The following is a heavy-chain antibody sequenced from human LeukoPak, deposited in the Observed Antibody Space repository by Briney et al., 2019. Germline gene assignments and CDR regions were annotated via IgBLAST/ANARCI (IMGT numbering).Heavy chain of an antibody. D-gene: IGHD3-16*02. CDR3: ARDPAPIYDYVWGSYRSKGAFDI. V-gene: IGHV3-23*01. Sequence: GGSLRLSCAASGFTFSSYAMSWVRQAPGKGPEWVSAISGSGGSTYYADSVKGRFTISRDNSKNTLYLQMNSLRAEDTAVYYCARDPAPIYDYVWGSYRSKGAFDIWGQGTMVTVSS. J-gene: IGHJ3*02. CDR2: ISGSGGST. CDR1: GFTFSSYA.